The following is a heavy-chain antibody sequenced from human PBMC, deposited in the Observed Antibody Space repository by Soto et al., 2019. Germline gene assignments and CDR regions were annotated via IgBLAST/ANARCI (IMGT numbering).Heavy chain of an antibody. CDR3: AQDKEAVYFDWLLYLYFDY. Sequence: GGSLRLSCAASGFTFSSYAMSWVRQAPGKGLEWVSAISGSGGSTYYADSVKGRFTISRDNSKNTLYLQMNSLRAEDTAVYYCAQDKEAVYFDWLLYLYFDYWGQGTLVNVSS. J-gene: IGHJ4*02. CDR1: GFTFSSYA. D-gene: IGHD3-9*01. CDR2: ISGSGGST. V-gene: IGHV3-23*01.